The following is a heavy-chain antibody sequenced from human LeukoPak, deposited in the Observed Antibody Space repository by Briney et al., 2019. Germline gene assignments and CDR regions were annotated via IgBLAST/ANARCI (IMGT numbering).Heavy chain of an antibody. CDR1: GGSIRSY. J-gene: IGHJ5*02. Sequence: PSETLSLTCAVSGGSIRSYWSWIRQPAGKGLEWIGRIYGSGSTDYNPSLKSRVTMSIDTSKNQFSLNLISVTAADTAVYYCARDSGTTGEVKFDPWGQGTLVTVSS. CDR3: ARDSGTTGEVKFDP. CDR2: IYGSGST. D-gene: IGHD3-10*01. V-gene: IGHV4-4*07.